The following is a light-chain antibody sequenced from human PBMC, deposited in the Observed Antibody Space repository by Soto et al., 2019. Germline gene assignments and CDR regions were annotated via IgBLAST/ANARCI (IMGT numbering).Light chain of an antibody. J-gene: IGKJ2*01. CDR1: QSISPW. CDR2: KAS. CDR3: QQYKSYYRT. Sequence: DIQMTQSPSTLSASVGDRVTITCRASQSISPWLAWYQQKPGKAPKILIYKASSLESGVPSRFSGSDSGTELTLTINSLQPDDFATYYCQQYKSYYRTFGQGTKLEIK. V-gene: IGKV1-5*03.